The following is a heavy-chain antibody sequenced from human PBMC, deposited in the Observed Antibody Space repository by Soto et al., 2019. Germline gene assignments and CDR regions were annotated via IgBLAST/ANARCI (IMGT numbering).Heavy chain of an antibody. D-gene: IGHD3-3*01. CDR3: ARGIWSGTSRPYYFDY. V-gene: IGHV1-3*05. CDR1: GYTFTNHA. CDR2: INAGNGDK. J-gene: IGHJ4*02. Sequence: QVQLVQSGAEEKKPGASVKISCKSSGYTFTNHAIQWVRQAPGQRLEWVGWINAGNGDKRYSQDFQGRVTITRDTSEMTVYMELSSLRSEDTSVYYCARGIWSGTSRPYYFDYWGQGSLVTVSS.